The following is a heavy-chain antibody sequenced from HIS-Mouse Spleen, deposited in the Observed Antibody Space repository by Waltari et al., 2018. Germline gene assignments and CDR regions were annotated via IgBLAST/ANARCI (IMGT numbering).Heavy chain of an antibody. V-gene: IGHV4-39*07. CDR3: AREIPYSSSWYDWYFDL. CDR2: IYYSGST. J-gene: IGHJ2*01. CDR1: CGSISSSSYY. D-gene: IGHD6-13*01. Sequence: QLQLQESGPGLVKPSETLSLTCTVSCGSISSSSYYWCWIRHPPGKGLEWIGSIYYSGSTYYNPSLKSRVTISVDTSKNQFSLKLSSVTAADTAVYYCAREIPYSSSWYDWYFDLWGRGTLVTVSS.